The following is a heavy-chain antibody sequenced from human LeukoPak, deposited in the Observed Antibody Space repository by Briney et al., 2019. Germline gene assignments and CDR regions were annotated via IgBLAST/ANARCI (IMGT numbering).Heavy chain of an antibody. Sequence: GGTLRLSCAVSGFTFSSYGMSWVRQAPGKGLEWVANIREDGTEKNYVDSVKGRFTISRDNAKNSLFLQMNSLRAEDTAVYYCARDPSAGGPWGQGILVTVSS. CDR1: GFTFSSYG. CDR3: ARDPSAGGP. J-gene: IGHJ5*02. V-gene: IGHV3-7*01. CDR2: IREDGTEK.